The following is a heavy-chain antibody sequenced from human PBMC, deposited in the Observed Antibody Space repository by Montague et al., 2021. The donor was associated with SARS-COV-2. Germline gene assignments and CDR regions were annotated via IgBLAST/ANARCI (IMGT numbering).Heavy chain of an antibody. D-gene: IGHD3-9*01. CDR1: GDSVSSKSVA. V-gene: IGHV6-1*01. J-gene: IGHJ3*02. Sequence: CAISGDSVSSKSVAWNWIRQSPSRGLEWLGRTYYRSKWDSDYAXXXKXXLAITPDTSKNQVSLQLNSVIPEDTAVYFCASSGITLTGLDAFDIWGQGTMVTVSS. CDR2: TYYRSKWDS. CDR3: ASSGITLTGLDAFDI.